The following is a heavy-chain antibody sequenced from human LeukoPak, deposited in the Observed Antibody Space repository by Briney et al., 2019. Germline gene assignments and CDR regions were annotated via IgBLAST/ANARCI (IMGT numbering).Heavy chain of an antibody. Sequence: PGGSLRLSCAASGFTFSSYGMHWVRQAPGKWLEWVAFVRYDGSNKYYADSVKGRFTISRDNSKNTLYLQMNSLRAEDTAVHYCAKDWSDYGSGSCLDQWGQGTLVTVSS. D-gene: IGHD3-10*01. V-gene: IGHV3-30*02. CDR1: GFTFSSYG. CDR3: AKDWSDYGSGSCLDQ. CDR2: VRYDGSNK. J-gene: IGHJ4*02.